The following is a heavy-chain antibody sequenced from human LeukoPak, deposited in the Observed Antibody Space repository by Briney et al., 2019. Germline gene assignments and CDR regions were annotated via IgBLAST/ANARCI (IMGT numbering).Heavy chain of an antibody. CDR1: GGSFSGYY. Sequence: PSGTLSLTCGVFGGSFSGYYWTWLRQPPGKGLEWIGQINHRGSSHYNPSLRSRVTISVDTSNNQFSLKVNSVTAADTAVYFCARATFFYDHGGVDAFDVWGQGTMVTVSS. V-gene: IGHV4-34*01. CDR2: INHRGSS. D-gene: IGHD2-8*02. J-gene: IGHJ3*01. CDR3: ARATFFYDHGGVDAFDV.